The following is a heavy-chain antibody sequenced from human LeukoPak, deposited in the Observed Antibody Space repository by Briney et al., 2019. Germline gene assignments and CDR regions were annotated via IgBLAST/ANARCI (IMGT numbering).Heavy chain of an antibody. D-gene: IGHD3-10*01. CDR2: IWYDGSNK. V-gene: IGHV3-33*01. CDR3: ARGPPGVRGQYRYFFDY. J-gene: IGHJ4*02. CDR1: GFTFSSYG. Sequence: GGSLRLSCAASGFTFSSYGMHWVRQAPGKGLEWVAVIWYDGSNKYYADSVKGRFTISRDNSKNTLYLQMNSLRAEDTAVYYCARGPPGVRGQYRYFFDYWGQGTWSPSPQ.